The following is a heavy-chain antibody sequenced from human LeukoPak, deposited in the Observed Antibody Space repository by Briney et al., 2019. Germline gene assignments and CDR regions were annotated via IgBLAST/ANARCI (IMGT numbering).Heavy chain of an antibody. CDR1: GFTFSSYA. J-gene: IGHJ4*02. CDR3: ARGPVSGPLDY. D-gene: IGHD3-10*01. V-gene: IGHV3-30-3*01. CDR2: ISYDGSNK. Sequence: QPGRSLRLSCAASGFTFSSYAMHWVRQAPGKGLEWVAVISYDGSNKYYADSVKGRFTISRDNSKNTLYLQMNSLRAEDTAVYYCARGPVSGPLDYWGQGTLVTVSS.